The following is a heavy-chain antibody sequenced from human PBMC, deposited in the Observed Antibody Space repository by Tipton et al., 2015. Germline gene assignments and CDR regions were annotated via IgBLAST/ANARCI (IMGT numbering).Heavy chain of an antibody. D-gene: IGHD2-15*01. CDR3: ARGTPFHF. CDR1: GDSISSGSCH. J-gene: IGHJ4*02. V-gene: IGHV4-39*01. CDR2: IYHLGGT. Sequence: TLSLTCTVSGDSISSGSCHWGWIRQPPGKGLEYIGSIYHLGGTLYNPSLQSRLNISIDTSKNQFSLKVHSVTAADTAVYYCARGTPFHFWGRGTLVTVSS.